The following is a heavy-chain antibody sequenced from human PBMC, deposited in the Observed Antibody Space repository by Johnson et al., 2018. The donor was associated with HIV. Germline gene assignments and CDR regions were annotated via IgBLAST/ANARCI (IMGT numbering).Heavy chain of an antibody. CDR3: AKDVELHGAFDI. Sequence: QVQLVESGGGVVQPGRSLRLSCAASGFTFSSYGMHWVRQAPGKGLEWVAVISYDGSNKYYADSVKGRFTISRDNSKNTLYLQMNSLRAEDTAVYYCAKDVELHGAFDIWGQGTVVTVSS. D-gene: IGHD1-26*01. CDR1: GFTFSSYG. J-gene: IGHJ3*02. CDR2: ISYDGSNK. V-gene: IGHV3-30*18.